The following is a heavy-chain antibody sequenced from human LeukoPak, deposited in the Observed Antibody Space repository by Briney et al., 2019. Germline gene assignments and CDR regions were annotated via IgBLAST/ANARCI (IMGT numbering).Heavy chain of an antibody. CDR1: GGSISSSSYY. J-gene: IGHJ6*02. Sequence: SETLSLTCTVSGGSISSSSYYWGGIRQPPGKGLEWIGSTYYSGNTYYNPSLKSRVTISVDTSKNQFSLKLSSVTAADTAVYYCARQADIVVVPAFYYYYYGMDVWGQGTTVTVSS. V-gene: IGHV4-39*01. CDR2: TYYSGNT. D-gene: IGHD2-2*01. CDR3: ARQADIVVVPAFYYYYYGMDV.